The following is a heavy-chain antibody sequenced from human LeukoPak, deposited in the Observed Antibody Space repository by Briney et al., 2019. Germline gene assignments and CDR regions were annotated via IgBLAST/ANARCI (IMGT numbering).Heavy chain of an antibody. CDR3: AKGPVVTFDI. CDR1: GFTFSGFA. CDR2: ISRSGEST. Sequence: GGTLRLSCAASGFTFSGFAMSWIRQAPGKGLEWVSSISRSGESTFYADSVRGRFTISRDNSKNTVSLQMESLRAEDTALYYCAKGPVVTFDIWGQGTMVTVSS. V-gene: IGHV3-23*01. D-gene: IGHD2-15*01. J-gene: IGHJ3*02.